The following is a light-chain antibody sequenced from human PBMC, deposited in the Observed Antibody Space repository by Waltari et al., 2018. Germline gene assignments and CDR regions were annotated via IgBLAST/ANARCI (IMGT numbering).Light chain of an antibody. Sequence: DIQMTQSPSSLSASVGDRVTITCRASPSIATYLTWYQPRPGKAPKLLIFAASSLQSGVPSRFSGSGSGTDFNLSISSLQPEEFATYYCQQSYSAPPTFGQGTKVEIK. V-gene: IGKV1-39*01. CDR2: AAS. CDR1: PSIATY. J-gene: IGKJ1*01. CDR3: QQSYSAPPT.